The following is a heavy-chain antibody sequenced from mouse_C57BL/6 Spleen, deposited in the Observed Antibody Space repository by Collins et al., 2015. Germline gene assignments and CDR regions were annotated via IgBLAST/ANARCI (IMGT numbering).Heavy chain of an antibody. CDR1: GYTFISYW. J-gene: IGHJ2*01. CDR3: ARDNSGAEYFDY. D-gene: IGHD3-2*02. CDR2: IDPSDSET. V-gene: IGHV1-52*01. Sequence: QVQLQQPGAELVRPGSSVKLSCKASGYTFISYWMHWVKQRPIQGLEWIGNIDPSDSETHYNQKFKDKATLTVDKSSSTAYMQLSSLTSEDSAVYFCARDNSGAEYFDYWGQGTTLTVSS.